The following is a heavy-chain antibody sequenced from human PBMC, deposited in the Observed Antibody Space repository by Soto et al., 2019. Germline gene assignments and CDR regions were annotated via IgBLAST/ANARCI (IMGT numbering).Heavy chain of an antibody. V-gene: IGHV1-3*01. Sequence: QVQLVQSGAEVKKPGASVKVSCKASGYTFTSYAMHWVRQAPGQRLEWMGWINAGNGNTKYSQKFQGRVTITMDTSASTAYMELSSLRSEDTSVYYCARDDYGDYWFDPWGQGTLVTVSS. CDR1: GYTFTSYA. CDR3: ARDDYGDYWFDP. D-gene: IGHD4-17*01. J-gene: IGHJ5*02. CDR2: INAGNGNT.